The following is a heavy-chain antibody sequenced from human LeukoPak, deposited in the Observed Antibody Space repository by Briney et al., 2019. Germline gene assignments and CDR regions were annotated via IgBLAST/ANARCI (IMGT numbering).Heavy chain of an antibody. D-gene: IGHD6-19*01. J-gene: IGHJ6*02. Sequence: SVKVSSKASVGTFSSYAISWVRQAPGQGLEWMGGIIPIFGTANDAQKFQGRVTITADESTRTAYMERSRLRSEGTAVYYCARDTVAREGMDVWGQGTTVTVSS. CDR3: ARDTVAREGMDV. V-gene: IGHV1-69*01. CDR1: VGTFSSYA. CDR2: IIPIFGTA.